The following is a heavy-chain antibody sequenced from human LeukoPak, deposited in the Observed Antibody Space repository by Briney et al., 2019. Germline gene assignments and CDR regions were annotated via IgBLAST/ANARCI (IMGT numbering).Heavy chain of an antibody. V-gene: IGHV4-39*01. CDR3: ARHHTSSKPIDY. CDR2: VYSTGHT. CDR1: GDSLYY. D-gene: IGHD3-16*01. Sequence: SETLSLTCTVSGDSLYYWGWIRQPPGRGLEWIGSVYSTGHTNYNLSLKSRVTMSIDTSKNQLSLKLTSVTAADTAMYYCARHHTSSKPIDYWGQGTLVTVSS. J-gene: IGHJ4*02.